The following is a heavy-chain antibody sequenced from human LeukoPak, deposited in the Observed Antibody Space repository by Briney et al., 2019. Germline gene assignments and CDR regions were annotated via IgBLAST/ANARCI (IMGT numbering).Heavy chain of an antibody. Sequence: PSETLSLTCTVSGGSVSYYYWSWIRQPPGKGLEWIGYIYNSGGTNYNPSLKSRVTISIDTSKNQFSLKLNSVTAADTAVYYCARDSVAVWDYWGQGTLVTVSS. CDR2: IYNSGGT. CDR3: ARDSVAVWDY. D-gene: IGHD3-16*01. V-gene: IGHV4-59*02. CDR1: GGSVSYYY. J-gene: IGHJ4*02.